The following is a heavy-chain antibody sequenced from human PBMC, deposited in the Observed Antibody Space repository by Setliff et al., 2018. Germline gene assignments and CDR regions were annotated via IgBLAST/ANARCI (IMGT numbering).Heavy chain of an antibody. CDR3: ARGSGTYASSSRAFHY. V-gene: IGHV7-4-1*02. J-gene: IGHJ4*02. D-gene: IGHD6-6*01. Sequence: ASVKVSCKTSGYPFTNYAMNWVRQAPGQGLEWMGWINTKTGNPTYAQGFTGRFVFSLDTSVSTAYLQVNSLKAEDTAVYYCARGSGTYASSSRAFHYWGQGTLVTVSS. CDR2: INTKTGNP. CDR1: GYPFTNYA.